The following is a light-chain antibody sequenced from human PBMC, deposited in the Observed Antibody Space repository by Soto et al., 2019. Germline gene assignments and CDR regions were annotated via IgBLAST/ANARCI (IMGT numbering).Light chain of an antibody. Sequence: QSPFTLSVYIGERVTISCRASQSSSSYLAWYQQKPGQAPRLLIYGASNRATGIPARFSGSGSGRDFTLTISRLQPEDFAVYFCQQCYNSPRTFGRGTKVDIK. J-gene: IGKJ1*01. V-gene: IGKV3D-15*01. CDR2: GAS. CDR1: QSSSSY. CDR3: QQCYNSPRT.